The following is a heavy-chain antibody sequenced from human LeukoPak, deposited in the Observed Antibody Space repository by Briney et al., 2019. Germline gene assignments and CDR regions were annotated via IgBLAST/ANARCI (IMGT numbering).Heavy chain of an antibody. V-gene: IGHV3-73*01. D-gene: IGHD1-1*01. CDR2: VRGKANNYAT. Sequence: GGSLKLSRAASGFTFSGSDIHWVRQASGKGRECGVRVRGKANNYATTYSASVKGRFTCSGDDSRNTAYLQMNSLKTEDTPVYYCRLEPPPDYWGQGTLVTVSP. CDR3: RLEPPPDY. CDR1: GFTFSGSD. J-gene: IGHJ4*02.